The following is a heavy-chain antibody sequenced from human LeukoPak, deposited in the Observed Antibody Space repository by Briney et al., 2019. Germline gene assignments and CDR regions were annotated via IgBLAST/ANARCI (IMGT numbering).Heavy chain of an antibody. CDR1: GYTFTIYG. D-gene: IGHD5-12*01. V-gene: IGHV1-18*01. CDR3: ATPGRSGYDFGSYYFDY. CDR2: ISAYNGNT. J-gene: IGHJ4*02. Sequence: ASVKVSFKASGYTFTIYGISWVRQAPGQGGEWMGWISAYNGNTNYAQKLQGRVTMTTDTSTSTAYMELRSLRSDDTAVYYCATPGRSGYDFGSYYFDYWGQGTLVTVSS.